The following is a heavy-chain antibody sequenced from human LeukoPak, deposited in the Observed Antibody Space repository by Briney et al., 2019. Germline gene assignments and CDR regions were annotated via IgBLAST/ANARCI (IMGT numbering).Heavy chain of an antibody. CDR3: AKDLFEYSSSSAFDY. J-gene: IGHJ4*02. V-gene: IGHV3-23*01. CDR2: ISGSGGSR. Sequence: GGSLRLSCAASGFTFSSYAMSWVRQAPGKGLEWVSAISGSGGSRYYADSVKGRFTISRDNSKNTLYLQMNSLRAEDTAVYYSAKDLFEYSSSSAFDYWGQGTLVTVSS. CDR1: GFTFSSYA. D-gene: IGHD6-6*01.